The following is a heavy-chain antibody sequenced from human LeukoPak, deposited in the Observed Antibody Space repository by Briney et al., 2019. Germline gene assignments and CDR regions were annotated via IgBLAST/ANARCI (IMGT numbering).Heavy chain of an antibody. CDR1: GFSFSNYA. D-gene: IGHD5-24*01. CDR2: ISGSGGDT. Sequence: GGSLRLSCAASGFSFSNYAMNWVRPAPGKGLEWVSSISGSGGDTSYADSVKGRFTISRDNSKNTLYLQMNSLRAEDTAVYYCAKQFVDIWGQGTLVIVSS. V-gene: IGHV3-23*01. CDR3: AKQFVDI. J-gene: IGHJ5*02.